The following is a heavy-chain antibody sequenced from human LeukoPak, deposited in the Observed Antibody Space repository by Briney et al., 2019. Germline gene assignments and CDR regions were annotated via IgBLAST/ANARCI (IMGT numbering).Heavy chain of an antibody. V-gene: IGHV4-34*01. D-gene: IGHD3-3*01. Sequence: SETLSLTCAVYGGYFSNYDWTWLRQPPGKGLEWIGEIHHSGRTNYNPSLKSRITISADTSKKQFSLRLSSVTAADTAVYYCARGRSRVTIFGVALNWLDSWGQGNLVTVSS. CDR2: IHHSGRT. J-gene: IGHJ5*01. CDR3: ARGRSRVTIFGVALNWLDS. CDR1: GGYFSNYD.